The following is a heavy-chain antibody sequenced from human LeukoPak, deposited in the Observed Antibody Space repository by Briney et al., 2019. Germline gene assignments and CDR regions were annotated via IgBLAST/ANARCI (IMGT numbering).Heavy chain of an antibody. CDR1: GYTFTGYY. V-gene: IGHV1-2*04. CDR3: ARNTETAIPLPYYFDY. Sequence: ASVKVSCKASGYTFTGYYMHWVRQAPGQGLEWMGWINPNSGGTNYAQKFQGWVTMTRDTSISTAYMELSRLRSEDTAVYYCARNTETAIPLPYYFDYWGQGTLVTVSS. D-gene: IGHD2-21*02. J-gene: IGHJ4*02. CDR2: INPNSGGT.